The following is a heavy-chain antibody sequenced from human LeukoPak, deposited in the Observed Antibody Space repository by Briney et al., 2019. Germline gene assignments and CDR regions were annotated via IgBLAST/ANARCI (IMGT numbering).Heavy chain of an antibody. V-gene: IGHV3-74*01. CDR3: ARDWGGYGPTSLDY. CDR2: ISSDGSDT. D-gene: IGHD3-16*01. Sequence: GGSLRLSCAASGFTFRTYWMHWVRQVPGRGLVWVSRISSDGSDTIYADSVKGRFTISRDNAKNTLYLQMNSLRAEDTAVYYCARDWGGYGPTSLDYWGQGTLVTVSS. J-gene: IGHJ4*02. CDR1: GFTFRTYW.